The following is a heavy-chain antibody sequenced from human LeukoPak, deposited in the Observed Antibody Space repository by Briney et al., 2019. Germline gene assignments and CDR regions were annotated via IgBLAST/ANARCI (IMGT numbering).Heavy chain of an antibody. CDR1: GGTFSNYV. Sequence: ASVTVSCKASGGTFSNYVIRWVRQAPGQGLEWMGRIIPILGIANYAQKFQGRVTITADKSTSTAYMELSSLRSEDTAVYYCSIGYCTNGVCYTPLDYWGQGTLVTVSS. CDR2: IIPILGIA. CDR3: SIGYCTNGVCYTPLDY. J-gene: IGHJ4*02. D-gene: IGHD2-8*01. V-gene: IGHV1-69*04.